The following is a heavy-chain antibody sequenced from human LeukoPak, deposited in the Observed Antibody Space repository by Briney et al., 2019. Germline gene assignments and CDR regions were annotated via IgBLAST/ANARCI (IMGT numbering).Heavy chain of an antibody. V-gene: IGHV3-23*01. CDR1: GFSFSNYA. CDR3: AKTQGFFDH. CDR2: ISDGGDTT. J-gene: IGHJ4*02. Sequence: GGSLRLSCAASGFSFSNYAMTWVRQAPGKGMEWVTGISDGGDTTYDAGSVKGRFTVSRDNSKNILYLQMNSLRAEDTAIYYCAKTQGFFDHWGQGSLVTVSS.